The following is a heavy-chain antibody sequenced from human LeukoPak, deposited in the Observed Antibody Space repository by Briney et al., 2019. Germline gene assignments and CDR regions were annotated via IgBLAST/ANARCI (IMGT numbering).Heavy chain of an antibody. D-gene: IGHD2-2*02. CDR3: AKATEDIVVVPAAISFDY. CDR1: GFTFDDYA. V-gene: IGHV3-9*01. J-gene: IGHJ4*02. CDR2: ISWNSGSI. Sequence: HPGGSLRLSCAASGFTFDDYAMPWVRHAPGKGLEWVSGISWNSGSIGYADSVKGRFTISRDNAKNSLYLQMNSLRAEDTALYYCAKATEDIVVVPAAISFDYWGQGTLVTVSS.